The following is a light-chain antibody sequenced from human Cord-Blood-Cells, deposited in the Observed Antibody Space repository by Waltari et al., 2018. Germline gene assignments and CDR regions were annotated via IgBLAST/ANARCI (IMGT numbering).Light chain of an antibody. J-gene: IGKJ3*01. CDR2: GAA. CDR1: QSVSSSY. Sequence: EIVLTQSPGTLSLSPGERATLSCRASQSVSSSYLAWYQQKPGQAPRLLIYGAASRATGIQDMCSGSGSGTDFTLTISRLEPEDFAVYYCQQYGSSRGFTFGPGTKVDIK. V-gene: IGKV3-20*01. CDR3: QQYGSSRGFT.